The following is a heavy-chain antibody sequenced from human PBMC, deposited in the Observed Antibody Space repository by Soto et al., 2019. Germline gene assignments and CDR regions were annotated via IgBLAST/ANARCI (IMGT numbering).Heavy chain of an antibody. Sequence: QVQLVQSGAEVRKPGASVKVSCKASGYTFTDFYIHWVRQAPGQGLEWMGIINPGVGNTNYSQNFQDRVTLTRDTSTSTVYMELSSLKSVDTATYYCARLGNSTYWGQGTLVTVSS. D-gene: IGHD4-4*01. CDR2: INPGVGNT. J-gene: IGHJ4*02. CDR3: ARLGNSTY. V-gene: IGHV1-46*01. CDR1: GYTFTDFY.